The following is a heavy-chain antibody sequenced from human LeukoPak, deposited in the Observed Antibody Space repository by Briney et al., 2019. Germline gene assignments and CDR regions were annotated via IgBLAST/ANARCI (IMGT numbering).Heavy chain of an antibody. Sequence: PGGSLRLSCAASGFTFSDHYMDWVRQAPGKGLEWVGRTRNKANSYTTEYAASVKGRFTVSRDDSKNSLYLQMNSLKTEDTAVYYCARGAPEDRSGLNYYYYGMDVWGQGTTVTVSS. J-gene: IGHJ6*02. V-gene: IGHV3-72*01. D-gene: IGHD6-19*01. CDR1: GFTFSDHY. CDR2: TRNKANSYTT. CDR3: ARGAPEDRSGLNYYYYGMDV.